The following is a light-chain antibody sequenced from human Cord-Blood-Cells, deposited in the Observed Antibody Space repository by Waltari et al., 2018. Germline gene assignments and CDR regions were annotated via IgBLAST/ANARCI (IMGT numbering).Light chain of an antibody. CDR1: SRHAAGSTY. CDR2: DVS. Sequence: HSSLTRTASVSGSPGHSITISCPRTSRHAAGSTYLSWYQQHPGKAPKLMIYDVSNRPSGVSNRFSGAKSGNTASLTISGLQAEDEADYYCSSYTSSSTYVFGTVTKVTVL. V-gene: IGLV2-14*01. J-gene: IGLJ1*01. CDR3: SSYTSSSTYV.